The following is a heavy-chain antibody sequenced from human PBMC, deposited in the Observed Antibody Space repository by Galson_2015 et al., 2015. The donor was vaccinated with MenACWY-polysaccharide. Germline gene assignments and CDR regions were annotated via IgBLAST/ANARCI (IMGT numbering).Heavy chain of an antibody. CDR2: ISAYNGNT. D-gene: IGHD3-3*01. J-gene: IGHJ4*02. V-gene: IGHV1-18*01. CDR1: GYTFSSYG. CDR3: ARGPGGVRFLEWLFDF. Sequence: SVKVSCKASGYTFSSYGMSWVRQAPGQGLEWMGWISAYNGNTNYAQKLQGRVTMTTDTSTSTAYMELRSLRSDDTAVYYCARGPGGVRFLEWLFDFWGQGTLVTVSS.